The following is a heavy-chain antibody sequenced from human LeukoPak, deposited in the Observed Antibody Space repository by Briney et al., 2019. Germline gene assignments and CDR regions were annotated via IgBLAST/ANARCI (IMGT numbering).Heavy chain of an antibody. D-gene: IGHD2-2*01. J-gene: IGHJ6*02. Sequence: ASVKVSCKASGYTFTSYGISWVRQAPGQGLEWMGWISAYNGNTNHAQKLQGRVTMTTDTSTSTAYMELRSLRSDDTAVYYCARDLGVPAADSYYYSGMDVWGQGTTVTVSS. CDR3: ARDLGVPAADSYYYSGMDV. V-gene: IGHV1-18*01. CDR1: GYTFTSYG. CDR2: ISAYNGNT.